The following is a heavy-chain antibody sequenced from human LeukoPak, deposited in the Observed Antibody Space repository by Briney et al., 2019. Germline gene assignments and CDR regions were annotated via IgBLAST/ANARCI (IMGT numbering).Heavy chain of an antibody. V-gene: IGHV3-21*01. CDR3: ARDPQVGAAPFDY. Sequence: PGGSLRLSCAASGLTFSSYSMNWVRQAPGKGLEWVSSISSSSSYIYYADSVKGRFTISRDNAKNSLYLQMNSLRAEDTAVYYCARDPQVGAAPFDYWGQGTLVTVSS. J-gene: IGHJ4*02. D-gene: IGHD1-26*01. CDR2: ISSSSSYI. CDR1: GLTFSSYS.